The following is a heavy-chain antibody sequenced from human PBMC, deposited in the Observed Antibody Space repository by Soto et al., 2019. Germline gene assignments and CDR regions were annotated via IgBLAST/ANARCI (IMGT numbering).Heavy chain of an antibody. Sequence: GGSLRLSCAASGFTFSSYIMNWVRQAPGKGLEWVSYISSSSTIYYADSVKGRFTISRDNAKNSLYLQMNSLRAEDTAVYYCAREGYYYYYGMDVWGQGTTVTSP. CDR3: AREGYYYYYGMDV. J-gene: IGHJ6*02. V-gene: IGHV3-48*01. CDR1: GFTFSSYI. CDR2: ISSSSTI.